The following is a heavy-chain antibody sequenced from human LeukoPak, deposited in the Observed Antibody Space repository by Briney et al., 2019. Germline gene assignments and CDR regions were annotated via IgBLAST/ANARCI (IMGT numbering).Heavy chain of an antibody. CDR3: AKASANWGNYYFDH. J-gene: IGHJ4*02. V-gene: IGHV3-23*01. D-gene: IGHD7-27*01. CDR1: GFTFTTYA. Sequence: PGGSLRLSCAASGFTFTTYAMGWVRQAPGEGLEWVSAISGSAGTTYYADSVKGRFTISRDNSKNTLYLQMNSLRAEDTAVYYCAKASANWGNYYFDHWGQGTLVTVSS. CDR2: ISGSAGTT.